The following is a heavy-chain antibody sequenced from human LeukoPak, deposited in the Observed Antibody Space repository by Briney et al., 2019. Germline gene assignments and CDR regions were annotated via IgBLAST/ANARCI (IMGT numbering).Heavy chain of an antibody. V-gene: IGHV4-34*01. Sequence: SETLSLTCAVYGGSFSGYYWGWIRQPPGKGLEWIGEINHSGSTNYNPPLKSRVTISVDTSKNQFSLKLSSVTAADTAVYYCARAGGYSYGCDYWGQGTLVTVSS. CDR2: INHSGST. CDR3: ARAGGYSYGCDY. CDR1: GGSFSGYY. J-gene: IGHJ4*02. D-gene: IGHD5-18*01.